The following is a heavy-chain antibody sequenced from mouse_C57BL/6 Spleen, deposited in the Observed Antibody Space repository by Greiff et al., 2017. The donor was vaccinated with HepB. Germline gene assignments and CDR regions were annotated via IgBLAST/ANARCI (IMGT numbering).Heavy chain of an antibody. Sequence: EVKLVESGGGLVQPGGSLSLSCAASGFTFTDYYMSWVRQPPGKALEWLGFIRNKANGYTTEYSASVKGRFTISRDNSQSILYLQMNALTAEDSATYNCARHYSSSYSYWYFDVWGTGTTVTVSS. CDR2: IRNKANGYTT. D-gene: IGHD1-1*01. CDR1: GFTFTDYY. CDR3: ARHYSSSYSYWYFDV. J-gene: IGHJ1*03. V-gene: IGHV7-3*01.